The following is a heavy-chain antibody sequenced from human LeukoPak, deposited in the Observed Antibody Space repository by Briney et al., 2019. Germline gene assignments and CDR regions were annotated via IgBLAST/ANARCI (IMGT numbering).Heavy chain of an antibody. CDR3: ARDDYYNWNFDY. J-gene: IGHJ4*02. D-gene: IGHD1-20*01. Sequence: GRSLRLSCAASGFTFSSYGMHWVRQAPGKGLEWVAVISYDGSNKYYADSVKGRFTISRDNAKNSLYLQMNSLRAEDTAVYYCARDDYYNWNFDYWGQGTLVTVSS. CDR1: GFTFSSYG. V-gene: IGHV3-30*03. CDR2: ISYDGSNK.